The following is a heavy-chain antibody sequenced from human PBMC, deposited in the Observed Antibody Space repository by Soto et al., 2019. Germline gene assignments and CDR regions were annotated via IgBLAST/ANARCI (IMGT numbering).Heavy chain of an antibody. CDR1: EFTFSSYS. CDR2: ITCGSTYI. J-gene: IGHJ4*02. D-gene: IGHD3-3*01. Sequence: PGGSLRLSCSGSEFTFSSYSMNWVRQAPGKGLQWVSFITCGSTYIYYADSVKGRFTISRDNSKNTLYLQMNSLRAEDTAVYYCAKKGTTSQHFDYWGKGTLVTVSS. V-gene: IGHV3-21*01. CDR3: AKKGTTSQHFDY.